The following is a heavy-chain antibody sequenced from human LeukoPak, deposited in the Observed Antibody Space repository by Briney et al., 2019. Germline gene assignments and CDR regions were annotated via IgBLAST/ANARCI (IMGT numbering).Heavy chain of an antibody. J-gene: IGHJ4*02. CDR2: IYPDDSGT. CDR1: GYRFTSYY. V-gene: IGHV5-51*01. D-gene: IGHD4-17*01. CDR3: ARRGDGGYFDY. Sequence: GESLKISCKGSGYRFTSYYIGWVRQMPGKGLEWMGIIYPDDSGTRYSPSFQGQVSISADKSISTAYLQWSSLKASDNAIYYCARRGDGGYFDYWGQGTLVTVSS.